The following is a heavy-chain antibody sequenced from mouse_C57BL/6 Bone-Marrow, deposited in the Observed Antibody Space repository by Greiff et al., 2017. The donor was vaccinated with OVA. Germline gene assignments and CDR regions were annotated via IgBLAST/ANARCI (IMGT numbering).Heavy chain of an antibody. CDR2: IDPSNSYT. J-gene: IGHJ3*01. Sequence: QVQLQQPGAELVKPGASVKMSCKASGYTFTSYWMQWVKQRPGQGLEWIGEIDPSNSYTSYNHKFKGKATLTVDTSSSTADMQLSSLTSEDSAVYYYEREYSNYVAWFAYWGQGTLVMVSA. CDR1: GYTFTSYW. CDR3: EREYSNYVAWFAY. D-gene: IGHD2-5*01. V-gene: IGHV1-50*01.